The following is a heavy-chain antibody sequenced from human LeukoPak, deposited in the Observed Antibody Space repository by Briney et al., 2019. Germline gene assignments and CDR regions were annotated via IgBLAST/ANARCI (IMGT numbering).Heavy chain of an antibody. J-gene: IGHJ4*02. V-gene: IGHV1-18*01. CDR2: ISAYNGNT. Sequence: ASVKVSCKASGYTFTSYGISWVRQAPGQGLEWMGWISAYNGNTNYAQKLQGRVTMTTDTSTSTAYMELRSLRSDDTAVYYCARTRKTYYDFWSGYYDFDYWGQGILVTVSS. CDR1: GYTFTSYG. CDR3: ARTRKTYYDFWSGYYDFDY. D-gene: IGHD3-3*01.